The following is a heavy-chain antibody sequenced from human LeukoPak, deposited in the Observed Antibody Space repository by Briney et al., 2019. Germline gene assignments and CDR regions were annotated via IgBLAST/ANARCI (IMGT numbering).Heavy chain of an antibody. Sequence: PGGSLRLSCAASGFTFSSYSMNWVRQAPGKGLEWVSSISSSSSYIYYADSVKGRFTISRDNAKNSLYLQMNRLRAEDTAVYYCAREFAQDSGGFDIWGQGTMVTVSS. CDR1: GFTFSSYS. CDR3: AREFAQDSGGFDI. CDR2: ISSSSSYI. J-gene: IGHJ3*02. V-gene: IGHV3-21*01. D-gene: IGHD3-10*01.